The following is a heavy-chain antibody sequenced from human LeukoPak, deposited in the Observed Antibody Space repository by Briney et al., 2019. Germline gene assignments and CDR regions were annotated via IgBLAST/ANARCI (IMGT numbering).Heavy chain of an antibody. Sequence: PGGSLRLSCAASGVTFSSYAMSWVRQAPGKGLEWVSAISGSGGSTYYADSVKGRFTISRDNSKNTLYLQMNSLRAEDTAVYYCAKYTGRDYYDSSGSLCFDYWGQGTLVTVSS. CDR2: ISGSGGST. V-gene: IGHV3-23*01. J-gene: IGHJ4*02. CDR3: AKYTGRDYYDSSGSLCFDY. D-gene: IGHD3-22*01. CDR1: GVTFSSYA.